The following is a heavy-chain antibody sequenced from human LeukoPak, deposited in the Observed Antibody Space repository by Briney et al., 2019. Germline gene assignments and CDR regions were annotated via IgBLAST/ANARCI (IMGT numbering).Heavy chain of an antibody. V-gene: IGHV4-39*07. CDR3: ARVSDGDSSGYYAYYYYYYMDV. D-gene: IGHD3-22*01. CDR2: IYYSGST. J-gene: IGHJ6*03. CDR1: GGSISSSSYY. Sequence: SETLSLTCTVSGGSISSSSYYWGWIRQPPGKGLEWIGSIYYSGSTYYNPSLKSRVTISVDTSKNQFSLKLSSVTAADTAVYYCARVSDGDSSGYYAYYYYYYMDVWGKGTTVTVSS.